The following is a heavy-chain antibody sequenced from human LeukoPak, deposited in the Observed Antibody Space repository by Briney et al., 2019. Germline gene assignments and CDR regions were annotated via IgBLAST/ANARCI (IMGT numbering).Heavy chain of an antibody. J-gene: IGHJ4*02. CDR1: GLIFGDYN. D-gene: IGHD3-10*01. CDR3: SRGQKDPYGPEFDY. V-gene: IGHV3-49*04. CDR2: IRAKIHDGTT. Sequence: GGSLRLSCTISGLIFGDYNMNWVRQAPGKGLEWVGYIRAKIHDGTTDFAASVKGRCTISRDDSKSIAYLQMTSLKSEDTAVYYCSRGQKDPYGPEFDYWGQGTLVTVSS.